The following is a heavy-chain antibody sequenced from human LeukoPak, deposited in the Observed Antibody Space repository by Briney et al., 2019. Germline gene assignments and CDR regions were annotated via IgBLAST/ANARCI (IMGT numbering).Heavy chain of an antibody. V-gene: IGHV4-30-4*07. J-gene: IGHJ3*02. CDR1: VGSISSGGYS. D-gene: IGHD3-22*01. CDR3: AREVDNSDYYHPGAFDI. Sequence: SETLSLTCAVSVGSISSGGYSWNWIRQPPGKGLEWIGYIHYSGSTYYHPSLKSRVTISVDTSKNQFSLKLSSVTAADTAVYYCAREVDNSDYYHPGAFDIGGQGTMVTVSS. CDR2: IHYSGST.